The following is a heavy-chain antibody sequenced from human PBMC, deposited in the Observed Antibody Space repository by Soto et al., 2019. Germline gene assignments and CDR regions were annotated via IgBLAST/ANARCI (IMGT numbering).Heavy chain of an antibody. CDR1: GFTFSSYS. V-gene: IGHV3-21*01. CDR3: ARGYSSSSAAFDY. CDR2: ISSSSSYI. Sequence: GGSLRLSCAASGFTFSSYSMNWVRQAPGKGLEWVSSISSSSSYIYYADSVKGRFTISRDNSKDTLYLQMNSLRADDTAVYYCARGYSSSSAAFDYWGQGTLVTVSS. J-gene: IGHJ4*02. D-gene: IGHD6-13*01.